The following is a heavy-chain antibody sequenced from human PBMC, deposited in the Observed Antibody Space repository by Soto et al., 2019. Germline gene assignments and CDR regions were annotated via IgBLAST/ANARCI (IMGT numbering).Heavy chain of an antibody. CDR2: IYSSGST. CDR3: ARFSGWYSAFDY. J-gene: IGHJ4*02. V-gene: IGHV4-59*01. D-gene: IGHD6-19*01. CDR1: GASINNYY. Sequence: SETLSLTCTVSGASINNYYWSWIRQAPGKGLEWIGYIYSSGSTNYNPSLKSRVTISVDTSKSDFSLKLTSVTAADTAVYYCARFSGWYSAFDYWGQGTPVTVSS.